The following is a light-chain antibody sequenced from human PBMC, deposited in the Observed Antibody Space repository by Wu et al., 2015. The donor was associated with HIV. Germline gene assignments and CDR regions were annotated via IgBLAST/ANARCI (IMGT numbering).Light chain of an antibody. CDR3: QQYNYWYT. V-gene: IGKV3-15*01. J-gene: IGKJ2*01. CDR2: GAS. Sequence: EIVMTQSPATLSVSPGERATLSCRASQSISTNLAWYQQKPGQAPKLLIYGASTRATGIPARFSGSGSGTEFTLTISSMQSEDFALYYCQQYNYWYTFGQGTEAGD. CDR1: QSISTN.